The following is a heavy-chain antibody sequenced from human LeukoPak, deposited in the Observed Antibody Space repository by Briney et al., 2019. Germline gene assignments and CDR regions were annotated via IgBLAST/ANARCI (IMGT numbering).Heavy chain of an antibody. D-gene: IGHD4-17*01. Sequence: GGSLRLSCAASGFTFSSYSMNWVRQAPGKGLEWVSSISSSSSYIYYADSVKGRFTVSRDNAKNSLYLQMNSLRAEDTAVYYCASENYGDYLRGFDAFDIWGQGTMVTVSS. CDR2: ISSSSSYI. V-gene: IGHV3-21*01. CDR3: ASENYGDYLRGFDAFDI. CDR1: GFTFSSYS. J-gene: IGHJ3*02.